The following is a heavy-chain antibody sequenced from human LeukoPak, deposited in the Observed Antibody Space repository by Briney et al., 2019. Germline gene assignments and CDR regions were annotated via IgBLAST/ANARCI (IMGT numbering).Heavy chain of an antibody. V-gene: IGHV4-59*01. CDR3: ARKSSWNDNYYYGMDV. D-gene: IGHD1-1*01. Sequence: SETLSLTCTVSGGSMSSYYWSWIRQPPGKGLEWIGYISYSGSTNYNPSLKSRVTISVDTSKNQFSLKLSSVTAADTAVYYCARKSSWNDNYYYGMDVWGQGTTVTVSS. CDR1: GGSMSSYY. J-gene: IGHJ6*02. CDR2: ISYSGST.